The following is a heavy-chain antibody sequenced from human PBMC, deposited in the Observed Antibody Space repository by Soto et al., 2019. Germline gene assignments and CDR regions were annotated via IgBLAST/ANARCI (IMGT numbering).Heavy chain of an antibody. CDR3: TRPGFGDFVVPYVDGIDA. Sequence: EVQLVESGGDLVQPGGSLKLSCAASGLPFSGSPIHWVRQASGKGLEWVCRISSKANTYATAYATSVTGRFTISKDDSKNTTYLQMNSLKTEDPAVYFCTRPGFGDFVVPYVDGIDAWGQGPTVTVS. CDR1: GLPFSGSP. CDR2: ISSKANTYAT. V-gene: IGHV3-73*02. J-gene: IGHJ6*02. D-gene: IGHD3-10*02.